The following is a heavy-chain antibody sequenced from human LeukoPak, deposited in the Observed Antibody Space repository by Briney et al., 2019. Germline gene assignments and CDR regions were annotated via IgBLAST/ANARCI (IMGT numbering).Heavy chain of an antibody. CDR3: ARDPGSSSWYGELDY. Sequence: ASVKVSCKASGYTFTGYYMHWVRQAPGQGLEWMGIINPSGGSTSYAQKFQGRVTMTRDTSTSTVYMELSSLRSEDTAVYYCARDPGSSSWYGELDYWGQGTLVTVSS. V-gene: IGHV1-46*01. CDR2: INPSGGST. J-gene: IGHJ4*02. CDR1: GYTFTGYY. D-gene: IGHD6-13*01.